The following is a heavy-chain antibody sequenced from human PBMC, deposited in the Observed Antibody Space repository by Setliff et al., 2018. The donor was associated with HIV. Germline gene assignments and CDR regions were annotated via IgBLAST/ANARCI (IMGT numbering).Heavy chain of an antibody. D-gene: IGHD6-19*01. V-gene: IGHV3-33*08. CDR3: ARAPGIAVTGRYFQH. CDR2: IWYDGSDK. CDR1: GFTFSSYV. J-gene: IGHJ1*01. Sequence: PGGSLRLSCAASGFTFSSYVMHWVRQAPGKGLEWVALIWYDGSDKYYADSVKGRFTISRDNSKNILYLQMNSLRADDTAVYYCARAPGIAVTGRYFQHWGQGTLVTVSS.